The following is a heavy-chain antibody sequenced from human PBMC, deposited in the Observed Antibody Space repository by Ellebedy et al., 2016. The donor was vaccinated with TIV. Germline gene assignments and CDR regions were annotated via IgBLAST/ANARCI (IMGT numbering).Heavy chain of an antibody. D-gene: IGHD1-26*01. CDR2: IGLSSSAI. J-gene: IGHJ6*03. Sequence: GESLKISXEASGFTFSDYYMTWVRQAPGKGLEWVSYIGLSSSAIYYAGSVQGRFTISRDNAKNSVYLQMDSLRAEDTAVYYCARGGSWIDPYYYMDVWGKGTTVTVSS. CDR1: GFTFSDYY. V-gene: IGHV3-11*01. CDR3: ARGGSWIDPYYYMDV.